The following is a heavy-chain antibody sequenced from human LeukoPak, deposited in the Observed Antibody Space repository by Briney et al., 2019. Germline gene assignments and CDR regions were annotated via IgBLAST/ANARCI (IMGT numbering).Heavy chain of an antibody. CDR2: IWYDGSNK. CDR1: GFTFSSYG. J-gene: IGHJ6*01. D-gene: IGHD4-17*01. Sequence: GGSLRLSCAASGFTFSSYGMHWVRQAPGKGLEWVTVIWYDGSNKYYADSVKGRFTISRDNSKNTLYLQMNSLRAEDTAVYYCVRDRAYGDYASNYYYYYGMDVWGGGPTVSVPS. CDR3: VRDRAYGDYASNYYYYYGMDV. V-gene: IGHV3-33*01.